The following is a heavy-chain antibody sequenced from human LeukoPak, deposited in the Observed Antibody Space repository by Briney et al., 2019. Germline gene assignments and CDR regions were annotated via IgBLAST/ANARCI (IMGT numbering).Heavy chain of an antibody. D-gene: IGHD1-1*01. CDR2: IYYSGST. Sequence: PSETLSLTCAVSGGSISSYYWTWIRQPPGKGLEWNGYIYYSGSTNYNPSLKSRVTMSVDKSKNQFSLKLSSVTAADTAVYYCARVVPWRNVMAWFDPWGQGTLVTVSS. J-gene: IGHJ5*02. CDR3: ARVVPWRNVMAWFDP. CDR1: GGSISSYY. V-gene: IGHV4-59*12.